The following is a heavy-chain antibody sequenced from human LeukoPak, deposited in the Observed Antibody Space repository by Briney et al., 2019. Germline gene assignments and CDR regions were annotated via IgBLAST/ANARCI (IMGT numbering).Heavy chain of an antibody. V-gene: IGHV3-30-3*01. CDR2: ISYDGSNK. CDR1: GFTFNNYA. CDR3: ARSTNRSNDY. D-gene: IGHD1-14*01. J-gene: IGHJ4*02. Sequence: GGSLRLSCAASGFTFNNYALSWVRQAPGKGLEWVAVISYDGSNKYYADSVKGRFTISRDNSKNTLYLQMNSLRAEDTAVYYCARSTNRSNDYWGQGTLVTVSS.